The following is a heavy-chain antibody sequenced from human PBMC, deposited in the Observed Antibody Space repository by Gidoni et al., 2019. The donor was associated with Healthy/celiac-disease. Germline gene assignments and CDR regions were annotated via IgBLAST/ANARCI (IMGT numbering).Heavy chain of an antibody. D-gene: IGHD2-8*01. J-gene: IGHJ4*02. Sequence: QVQLVESGGGVVQPGRSLRLSCAAAGFPFSSYGMHWVRQAPGKGLEGVAVIWYDGSNKYYADSVKGRFTISRDNSKNTLYLQMNSLRAEDTAVYYCARDRRRYCTNGVCSTFDYWGQGTLVTVSS. CDR1: GFPFSSYG. CDR2: IWYDGSNK. V-gene: IGHV3-33*01. CDR3: ARDRRRYCTNGVCSTFDY.